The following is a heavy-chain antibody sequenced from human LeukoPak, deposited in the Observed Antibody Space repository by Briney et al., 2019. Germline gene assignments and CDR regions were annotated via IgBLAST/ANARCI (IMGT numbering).Heavy chain of an antibody. CDR3: ARVSGSYYFDY. D-gene: IGHD1-26*01. CDR1: GFTVSSNY. CDR2: IYSGGST. V-gene: IGHV3-53*01. J-gene: IGHJ4*02. Sequence: GGSLRLSCAASGFTVSSNYMSWVRQAPGKGLEWVSVIYSGGSTYYADSVKGRFTISRDNSKNTPYLQMNSLRAEGTAVYYCARVSGSYYFDYWGQGTLVTVSS.